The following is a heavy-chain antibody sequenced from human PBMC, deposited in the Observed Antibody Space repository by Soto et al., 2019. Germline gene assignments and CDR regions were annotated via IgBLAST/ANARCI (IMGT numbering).Heavy chain of an antibody. CDR3: ARGRIIVAGWFDP. D-gene: IGHD6-19*01. J-gene: IGHJ5*02. Sequence: QVQLVQSGAEVKKPGASVKVSCKASGYTFTSYDIIWVRQATGQGLEWMGWMNPSTGNTDSAEKFQGRLTMTRNTAISTVYMELSSLSFEDTAVYYGARGRIIVAGWFDPWGQGTLVTGSS. V-gene: IGHV1-8*01. CDR2: MNPSTGNT. CDR1: GYTFTSYD.